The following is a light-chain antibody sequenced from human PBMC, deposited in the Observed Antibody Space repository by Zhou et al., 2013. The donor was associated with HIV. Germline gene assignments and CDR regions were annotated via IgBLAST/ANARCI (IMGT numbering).Light chain of an antibody. Sequence: RVMTQSPGTLSVSPGERATLSCRASQSVDKKVAWYQQKPGQSPTLLIYDASTRATGVPDRFSGSGSGTEFTLTISSLQSEDFAVYYCQQYNNWPRTFGQGTKVEVK. V-gene: IGKV3-15*01. CDR1: QSVDKK. CDR3: QQYNNWPRT. CDR2: DAS. J-gene: IGKJ1*01.